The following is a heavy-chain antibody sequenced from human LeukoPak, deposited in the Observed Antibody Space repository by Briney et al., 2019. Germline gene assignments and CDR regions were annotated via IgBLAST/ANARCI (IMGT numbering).Heavy chain of an antibody. J-gene: IGHJ4*02. CDR3: VRDRSRTTVTRFDS. D-gene: IGHD4-17*01. CDR2: INEDGSEK. CDR1: RFSLSNFW. Sequence: GGSLRLSCVASRFSLSNFWMIWVRQAPGKGLEWVANINEDGSEKNYVDSVRGRFTISRDNAKNSLYLQMNSLRAEDTAVYYCVRDRSRTTVTRFDSWGQGTLVTISS. V-gene: IGHV3-7*01.